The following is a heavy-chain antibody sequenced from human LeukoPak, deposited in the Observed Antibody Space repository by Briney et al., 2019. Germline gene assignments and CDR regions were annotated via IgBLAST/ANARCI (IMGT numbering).Heavy chain of an antibody. Sequence: GGSLRLSCAASGFTFSAYSMNWVRQAPGKGLEWVSFISGGGDTIYNAHSVKGRFTISRDNAKNSLYLQMHSLGDEDTAVYYCARGKQPYRSNFWYFDLWGRGTLVTVSS. V-gene: IGHV3-48*02. CDR2: ISGGGDTI. D-gene: IGHD6-13*01. CDR1: GFTFSAYS. J-gene: IGHJ2*01. CDR3: ARGKQPYRSNFWYFDL.